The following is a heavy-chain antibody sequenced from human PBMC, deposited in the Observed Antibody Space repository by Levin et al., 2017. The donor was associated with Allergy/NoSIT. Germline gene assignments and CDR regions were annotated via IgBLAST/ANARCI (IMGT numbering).Heavy chain of an antibody. D-gene: IGHD6-19*01. Sequence: GGSLRLSCAASGFLFRSYSMNWVRQAPGKGLEWVSSISSSSNYIYYADSVKGRFTISRDNAKNSLYLQMNSLRAEDTAVYYCARDGSYSSGWQGDNYYYYAMDVWGQGTTVTVSS. V-gene: IGHV3-21*01. CDR3: ARDGSYSSGWQGDNYYYYAMDV. J-gene: IGHJ6*02. CDR1: GFLFRSYS. CDR2: ISSSSNYI.